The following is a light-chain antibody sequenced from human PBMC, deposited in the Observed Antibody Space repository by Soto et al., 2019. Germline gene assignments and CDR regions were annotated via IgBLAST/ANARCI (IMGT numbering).Light chain of an antibody. CDR1: QSVSSY. V-gene: IGKV3-11*01. CDR3: QQRSNWPLT. J-gene: IGKJ4*01. CDR2: DAS. Sequence: EFVLTQSPGTLSLSPGERATLSCRDSQSVSSYLAWYQQKPGQAPRLLIYDASNRATGIPARFSGSGSGTDFTLTISSLEPEDFAVYYCQQRSNWPLTFGGGTKVDIK.